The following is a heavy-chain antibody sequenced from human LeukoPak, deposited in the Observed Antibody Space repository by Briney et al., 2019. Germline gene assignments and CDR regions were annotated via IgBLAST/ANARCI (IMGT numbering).Heavy chain of an antibody. J-gene: IGHJ4*02. V-gene: IGHV3-21*01. CDR3: TTATGYFDWTNVDY. Sequence: GGSLRLSCAASGFTFSTYSMNWVRQAPGKGLEWVSSITSSRIYIYYADSVKGRFTISRDNAKNSLYLQMNSLRAEDTAVYYCTTATGYFDWTNVDYWGQGTLVTVSS. D-gene: IGHD3-9*01. CDR2: ITSSRIYI. CDR1: GFTFSTYS.